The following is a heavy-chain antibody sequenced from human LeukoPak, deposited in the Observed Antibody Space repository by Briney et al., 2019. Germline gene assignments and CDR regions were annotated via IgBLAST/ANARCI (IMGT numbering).Heavy chain of an antibody. D-gene: IGHD1-14*01. CDR1: GGSFSGYY. CDR3: AAQPDY. J-gene: IGHJ4*02. V-gene: IGHV4-34*01. Sequence: SETLSLTCAVYGGSFSGYYWSWIRQPPGKGLEWIGEINHSGSTNYNPSLKSRVTISVDTSKNQFSLKLSSVTAADTAVYYCAAQPDYWGQGTLVTVSS. CDR2: INHSGST.